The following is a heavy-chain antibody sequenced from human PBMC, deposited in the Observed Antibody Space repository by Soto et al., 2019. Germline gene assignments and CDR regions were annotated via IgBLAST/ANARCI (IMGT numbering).Heavy chain of an antibody. CDR2: ISGSGGST. CDR3: AKGVVAATPLYYYYMDV. D-gene: IGHD2-15*01. Sequence: GGSLRLSCAASGFTFSSYAMSWVRQAPGKGLEWVSAISGSGGSTYYADSVKGRFTISRDNSKNTLYLQMNSLRAEDTAVYYCAKGVVAATPLYYYYMDVWGKGTTVTVSS. J-gene: IGHJ6*03. CDR1: GFTFSSYA. V-gene: IGHV3-23*01.